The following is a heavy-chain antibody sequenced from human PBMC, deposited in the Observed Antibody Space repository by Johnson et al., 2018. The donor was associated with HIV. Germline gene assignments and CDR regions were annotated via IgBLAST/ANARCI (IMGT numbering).Heavy chain of an antibody. CDR1: GFTFSNYD. CDR3: VSREWELHAFDI. CDR2: LGTAGDT. V-gene: IGHV3-13*01. Sequence: MLLVESGGGVVQPGRSLRLSCVASGFTFSNYDMYWVRQPTGKGLEWVSGLGTAGDTYYAGSLKGRFTISREDAKNSLYLQMNSLRAEDTAVYYCVSREWELHAFDIWGQGTMVTVSS. J-gene: IGHJ3*02. D-gene: IGHD1-26*01.